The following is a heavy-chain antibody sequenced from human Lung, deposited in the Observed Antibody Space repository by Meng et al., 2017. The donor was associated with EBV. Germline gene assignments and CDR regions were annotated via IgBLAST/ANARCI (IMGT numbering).Heavy chain of an antibody. J-gene: IGHJ4*02. CDR3: ASESGRGFTPDY. V-gene: IGHV1-69*01. CDR1: GGTFRSDA. D-gene: IGHD3-10*01. CDR2: LIPMSDAP. Sequence: QVQVVQSGAEVKKPGSSVKVSCSTSGGTFRSDAVGWVRQAPGQGLEWMGGLIPMSDAPHYAQKFQGRVTITADESTSTHYMDLSGLRSDDTALYYCASESGRGFTPDYWGQGTLVTVSS.